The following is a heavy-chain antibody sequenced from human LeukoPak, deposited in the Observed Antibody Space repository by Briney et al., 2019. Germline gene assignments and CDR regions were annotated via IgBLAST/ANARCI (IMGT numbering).Heavy chain of an antibody. CDR3: AKAVAGWDAFDI. D-gene: IGHD6-19*01. Sequence: GGSLRLSCAASGCTFDDYAMHWVRQAPGKGLEWVSGISWNSGSIGYADSVKGRFTISRDNARNSLYLQMNSLRAEDMALYYCAKAVAGWDAFDIWGQGTMVTVSS. CDR1: GCTFDDYA. V-gene: IGHV3-9*03. CDR2: ISWNSGSI. J-gene: IGHJ3*02.